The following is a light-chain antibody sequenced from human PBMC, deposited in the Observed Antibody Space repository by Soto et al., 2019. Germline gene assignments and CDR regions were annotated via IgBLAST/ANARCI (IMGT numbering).Light chain of an antibody. CDR1: QSISNS. J-gene: IGKJ5*01. Sequence: DNVLKQSPVTLSLSPGERATLSCRSSQSISNSLAWYQQKPGQAPRLLIYVASKGATGIPARFSGSGSGTDFTLTIRRLEPEDSAVYYCQQRGEWPPGATVGQGKRLEIK. CDR3: QQRGEWPPGAT. V-gene: IGKV3-11*01. CDR2: VAS.